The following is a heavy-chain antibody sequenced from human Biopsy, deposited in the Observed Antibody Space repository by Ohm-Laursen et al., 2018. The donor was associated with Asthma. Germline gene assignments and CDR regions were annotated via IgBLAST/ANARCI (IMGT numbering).Heavy chain of an antibody. CDR1: GFTFSSYG. J-gene: IGHJ3*02. CDR3: ARGNHHLDYGGNSGAFHI. D-gene: IGHD4-23*01. Sequence: SLRLSCTASGFTFSSYGMHWVRQAPGKGLEWVAVISYDGSNKYYADSVKGRFTISRDNSKNTLYLQMNSLRAEDTAVYYCARGNHHLDYGGNSGAFHIWGQGTMVTVSS. V-gene: IGHV3-30*03. CDR2: ISYDGSNK.